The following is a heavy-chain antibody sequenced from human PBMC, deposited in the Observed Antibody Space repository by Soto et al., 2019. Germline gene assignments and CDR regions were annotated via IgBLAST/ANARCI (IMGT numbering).Heavy chain of an antibody. J-gene: IGHJ4*02. CDR1: GDSVSSNSAA. CDR2: TYYRSKWYN. D-gene: IGHD3-16*01. CDR3: ARDLTLTGVLWGRYFDY. Sequence: QSQTLSLTCAISGDSVSSNSAAWNWIRQSPSRGLEWLGRTYYRSKWYNDYAVSVKSRITINPDTSKNQFSLQLNSVTPEDTAVYYCARDLTLTGVLWGRYFDYWGQGTLVTVSS. V-gene: IGHV6-1*01.